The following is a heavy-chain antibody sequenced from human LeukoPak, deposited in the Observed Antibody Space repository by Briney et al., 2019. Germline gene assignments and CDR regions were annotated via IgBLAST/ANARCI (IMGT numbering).Heavy chain of an antibody. Sequence: GGSLRLSCAASGFSFSRFWMTWVRQAPGKGLEWVANINEDGSQIYYVGSVKGRFTVSRDNARDSLYLQMNSLRAEDTAVYYCARDLEDIAFSYWGQGTLVTVSS. CDR2: INEDGSQI. CDR1: GFSFSRFW. V-gene: IGHV3-7*01. D-gene: IGHD5-12*01. CDR3: ARDLEDIAFSY. J-gene: IGHJ4*02.